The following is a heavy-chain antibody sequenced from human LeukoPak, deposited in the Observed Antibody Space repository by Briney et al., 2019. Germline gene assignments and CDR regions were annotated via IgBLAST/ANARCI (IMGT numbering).Heavy chain of an antibody. J-gene: IGHJ4*02. D-gene: IGHD4-17*01. V-gene: IGHV1-2*02. Sequence: ASVKVSCKAFGYTFTSNYMHWVRQAPGQGPEWMGVISPNSGGTNYAQKFQGRVTMTRDTSISTAYMELSRLRSDDTAVYYCARGAHGDYGYWGQGTLVTVSS. CDR2: ISPNSGGT. CDR3: ARGAHGDYGY. CDR1: GYTFTSNY.